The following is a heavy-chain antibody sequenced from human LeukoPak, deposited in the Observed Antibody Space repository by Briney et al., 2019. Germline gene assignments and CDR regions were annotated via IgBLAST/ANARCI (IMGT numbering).Heavy chain of an antibody. CDR2: INPSGGST. CDR3: AREKEVVVVTGNYFDY. Sequence: GASVKVSCKASGYTFTSYYIHWVRQAPGQGLEWMGIINPSGGSTTYAQKFQGRVTMTRDTSTSTVYTELSSLRSDDTAVYYCAREKEVVVVTGNYFDYWGQGTLVTVSS. V-gene: IGHV1-46*01. D-gene: IGHD2-21*02. CDR1: GYTFTSYY. J-gene: IGHJ4*02.